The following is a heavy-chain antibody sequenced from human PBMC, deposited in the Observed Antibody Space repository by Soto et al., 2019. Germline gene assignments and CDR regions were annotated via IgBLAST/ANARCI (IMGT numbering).Heavy chain of an antibody. CDR2: IIPTFGTA. CDR3: VRSETAGHRGFDI. D-gene: IGHD6-19*01. Sequence: QMQLVQSGAEMREPGSSVKVSCKASGGTFSSSAINWLRQAPGQGPEWMGGIIPTFGTANYIEKFRGRVTITADTSTSTAYMEVSSLTSEDTAMYFCVRSETAGHRGFDIWGQGTMVTVSS. V-gene: IGHV1-69*06. J-gene: IGHJ3*02. CDR1: GGTFSSSA.